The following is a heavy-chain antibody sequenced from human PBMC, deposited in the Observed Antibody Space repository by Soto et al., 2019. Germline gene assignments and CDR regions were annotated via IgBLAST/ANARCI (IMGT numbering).Heavy chain of an antibody. V-gene: IGHV3-48*02. J-gene: IGHJ4*02. D-gene: IGHD3-16*01. CDR1: GFDFSSHD. CDR3: ARDAAEINSYYIDF. Sequence: PGGSLRLSCVASGFDFSSHDMNWVRQAPGKGLEWIACINRRGVTHYADSVEGRFTISRDNAQNSLFLQMLSLRDEDTAVYYCARDAAEINSYYIDFWGQGALVTVSS. CDR2: INRRGVT.